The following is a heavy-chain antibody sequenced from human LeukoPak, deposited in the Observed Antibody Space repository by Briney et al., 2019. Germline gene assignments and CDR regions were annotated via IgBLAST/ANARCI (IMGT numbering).Heavy chain of an antibody. CDR3: ARRTDSGSWYFDL. J-gene: IGHJ2*01. D-gene: IGHD6-6*01. CDR2: IYYSGST. V-gene: IGHV4-59*01. Sequence: SETLSLTCTVSGGSIRNYYWSWIRQPPGMGLEWIGNIYYSGSTNYNPSLKSRVTISVETPKNQFSLNLSPVTAADTAVYYCARRTDSGSWYFDLWGRGTLVTVSS. CDR1: GGSIRNYY.